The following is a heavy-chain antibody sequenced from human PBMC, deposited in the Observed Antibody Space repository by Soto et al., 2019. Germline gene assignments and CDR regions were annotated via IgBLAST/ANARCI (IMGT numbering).Heavy chain of an antibody. Sequence: QVQLQQWGAGLLKPSETLSLTCAVNGGSFSGYSWTWIRQAPGKGLDWIGEINYTGTTNYSPSLKSRVTLSVDTSKNQFSLELRSVSAADTAVYYCAREGGSGWYYYDYWGHGTRVTVSS. CDR3: AREGGSGWYYYDY. D-gene: IGHD6-19*01. J-gene: IGHJ4*01. CDR2: INYTGTT. CDR1: GGSFSGYS. V-gene: IGHV4-34*02.